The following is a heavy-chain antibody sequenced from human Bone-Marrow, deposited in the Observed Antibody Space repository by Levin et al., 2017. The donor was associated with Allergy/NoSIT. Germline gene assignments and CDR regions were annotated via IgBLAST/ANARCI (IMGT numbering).Heavy chain of an antibody. D-gene: IGHD1-14*01. CDR2: LNHIGST. V-gene: IGHV4-59*01. J-gene: IGHJ4*02. CDR1: GGTIESYY. CDR3: ARGVRYDI. Sequence: SQTLSLTCSVSGGTIESYYWSWIRQPPGKGLEWIGYLNHIGSTNYNPSLKSRVTKSVDMSKNEVSLRLNSVTAADTAVYYCARGVRYDIWGQGSLVTVSS.